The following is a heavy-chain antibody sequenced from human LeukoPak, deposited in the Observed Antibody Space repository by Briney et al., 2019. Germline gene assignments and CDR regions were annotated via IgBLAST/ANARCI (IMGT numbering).Heavy chain of an antibody. CDR3: ARDRGRYYMDV. J-gene: IGHJ6*03. Sequence: PGGSLRLSCAASGFTFSPYAMHWVRQAPGKGLEWVAVISYDGSNNYYADSVKGRFTISRDNSKNTLYLQMNSLRGEDTAVYYCARDRGRYYMDVWGKGTTVTISS. CDR1: GFTFSPYA. V-gene: IGHV3-30*04. D-gene: IGHD6-25*01. CDR2: ISYDGSNN.